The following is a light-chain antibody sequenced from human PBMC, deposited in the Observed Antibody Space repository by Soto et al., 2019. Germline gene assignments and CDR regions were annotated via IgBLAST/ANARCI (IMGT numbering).Light chain of an antibody. V-gene: IGKV1-33*01. Sequence: DIQMTQSPSSLSASVGDRVTITCQASQDISNYLNGYQQKPGKAPKLLIYDASNLETGVPSRFSGSGSGTDFTFTISSLQPEDIATYYCQQYDNLPWTFGQGTKVDIK. CDR2: DAS. J-gene: IGKJ1*01. CDR1: QDISNY. CDR3: QQYDNLPWT.